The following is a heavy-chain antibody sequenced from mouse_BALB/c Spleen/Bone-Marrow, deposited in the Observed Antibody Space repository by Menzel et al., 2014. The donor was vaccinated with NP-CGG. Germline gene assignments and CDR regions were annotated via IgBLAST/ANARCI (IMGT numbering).Heavy chain of an antibody. CDR1: GFSLTSYG. CDR3: ARNSHYYGYYYAMDY. J-gene: IGHJ4*01. D-gene: IGHD1-2*01. CDR2: IWSGGST. V-gene: IGHV2-2*02. Sequence: VQLQESGPGLVQPSQSLSITCTVSGFSLTSYGVHWVRQSPGKGLEWLGVIWSGGSTDCNAAFISRLSISKDNSKSQVFFKMNSLQANNTAIYYCARNSHYYGYYYAMDYWGQGTSVTGSS.